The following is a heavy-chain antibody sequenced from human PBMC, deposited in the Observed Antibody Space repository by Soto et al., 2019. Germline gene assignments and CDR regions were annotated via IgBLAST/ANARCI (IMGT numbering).Heavy chain of an antibody. CDR3: ARLSRITFIVN. V-gene: IGHV1-46*04. CDR1: GYTFADYS. CDR2: IDPSTGTS. J-gene: IGHJ4*02. D-gene: IGHD3-10*01. Sequence: QVRLVQSGAEVKSPGTSVKVSCQTSGYTFADYSIHWVRQAPGQGLEYMGNIDPSTGTSDSAQTLQGRISMTTDASTCTVYMELNNLSTADTAVYYCARLSRITFIVNWGQGTLVTVSS.